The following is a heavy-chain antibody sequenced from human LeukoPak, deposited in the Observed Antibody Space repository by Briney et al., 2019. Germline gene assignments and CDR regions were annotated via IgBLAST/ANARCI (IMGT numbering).Heavy chain of an antibody. Sequence: ASVKVSCKASGYTLHSYCISWVPQAPGQGLEWMGWISAYNGNTNYAQKLQGRVTMTTDTSTSTPYMELRSLRSDDTAVYYCERGDSSSWADFDCWGQGTLVTVSS. V-gene: IGHV1-18*01. CDR2: ISAYNGNT. CDR1: GYTLHSYC. D-gene: IGHD6-13*01. CDR3: ERGDSSSWADFDC. J-gene: IGHJ4*02.